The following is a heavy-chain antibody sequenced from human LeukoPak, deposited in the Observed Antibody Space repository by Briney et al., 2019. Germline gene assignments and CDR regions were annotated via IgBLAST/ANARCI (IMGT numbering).Heavy chain of an antibody. Sequence: SVKVSCKASVYPFTGYYMHCVRQACGQWFEWMVRINPNSCGTHYAQNLQHTVTMTRDTSISTAYMELNSLRSDDTTVYYCARELQDDAFDIGGQGTMVTVSS. V-gene: IGHV1-2*06. CDR1: VYPFTGYY. J-gene: IGHJ3*02. CDR3: ARELQDDAFDI. D-gene: IGHD4-11*01. CDR2: INPNSCGT.